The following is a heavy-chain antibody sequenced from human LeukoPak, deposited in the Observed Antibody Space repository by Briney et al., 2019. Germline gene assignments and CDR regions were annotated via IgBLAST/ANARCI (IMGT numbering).Heavy chain of an antibody. CDR2: INPSGGST. CDR3: ARPGYSSSWSRQTFDN. J-gene: IGHJ4*02. V-gene: IGHV1-46*01. CDR1: GYTFTSYY. Sequence: GSVKVSCKASGYTFTSYYMHWVRQAPGQGLEWMGIINPSGGSTSYAQKFQGRVTMTRDTSTSTVYMELSSLRSEDTAVYYCARPGYSSSWSRQTFDNWGQGTLVTVSS. D-gene: IGHD6-13*01.